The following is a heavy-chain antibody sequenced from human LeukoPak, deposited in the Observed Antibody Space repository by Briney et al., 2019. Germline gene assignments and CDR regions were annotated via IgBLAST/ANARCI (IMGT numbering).Heavy chain of an antibody. V-gene: IGHV4-39*01. J-gene: IGHJ4*02. CDR1: GGSISSSSYY. Sequence: PSETLSLTCTVSGGSISSSSYYWGWIRQPPGKGLEWIGSIYYSGSTYYNPSLKSRVTISVDTSKNQFSLKLSSVTAADMAVYYCARLASKDIVVVVAATRGGLFDYWGQGTLVTVSS. CDR2: IYYSGST. CDR3: ARLASKDIVVVVAATRGGLFDY. D-gene: IGHD2-15*01.